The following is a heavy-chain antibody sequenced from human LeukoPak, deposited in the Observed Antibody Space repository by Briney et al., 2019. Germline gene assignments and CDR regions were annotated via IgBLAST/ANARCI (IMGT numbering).Heavy chain of an antibody. CDR1: GGYISSSNW. V-gene: IGHV4-4*02. CDR2: IFHSGST. J-gene: IGHJ4*02. D-gene: IGHD6-13*01. CDR3: ARGEGYSSTWYQPHFDY. Sequence: SGTLSLTCAVSGGYISSSNWWSWVRQAPGKGLEWIGEIFHSGSTKYNPSLKSRVTISVDKSKNQFSLKLSSVTAADTAVYYCARGEGYSSTWYQPHFDYWGQGTLVTVSS.